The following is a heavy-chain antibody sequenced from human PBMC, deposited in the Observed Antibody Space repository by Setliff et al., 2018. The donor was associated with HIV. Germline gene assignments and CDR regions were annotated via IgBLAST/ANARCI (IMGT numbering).Heavy chain of an antibody. CDR2: IYPGDLRT. Sequence: PGESLKISCKTSEYTFNTHWIGWVRRVPGEGLEWMGVIYPGDLRTRYNLSFQGHVTLSVDKSTRTAYLQWNSLRASDSAMYYCATRPLLDTGPSYWGQGTVVTVSS. V-gene: IGHV5-51*01. CDR3: ATRPLLDTGPSY. CDR1: EYTFNTHW. D-gene: IGHD2-8*02. J-gene: IGHJ4*02.